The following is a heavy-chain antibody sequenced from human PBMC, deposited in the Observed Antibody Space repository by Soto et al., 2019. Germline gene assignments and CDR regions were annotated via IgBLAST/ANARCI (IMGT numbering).Heavy chain of an antibody. J-gene: IGHJ4*02. CDR2: ISYDGSNK. Sequence: QVQLVESGGGVVQPGRSLRLSCAASGFTFSSYGMHWVRQAPGKGLEWVAVISYDGSNKYYADSVKGRFTISRDNSKTTLYLQMNSLRAEDTAVYYCAKDPGDSSRPKINYFDYWGQGTLVTVSS. V-gene: IGHV3-30*18. CDR1: GFTFSSYG. D-gene: IGHD6-13*01. CDR3: AKDPGDSSRPKINYFDY.